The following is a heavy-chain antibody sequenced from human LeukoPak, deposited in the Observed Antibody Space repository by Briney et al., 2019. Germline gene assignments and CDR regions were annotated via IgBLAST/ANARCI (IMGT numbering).Heavy chain of an antibody. CDR1: GYTFINYS. J-gene: IGHJ4*02. Sequence: ASVKVSCKAPGYTFINYSVQWVRQAPGQGLEWMGIINPSRGSTSYPQKFQGRVTMTRDTSTSTVYMELSSLTSEDTAVYFCARGGTLPLRPDDYWGQGTLVTVSS. CDR2: INPSRGST. V-gene: IGHV1-46*03. D-gene: IGHD3-16*01. CDR3: ARGGTLPLRPDDY.